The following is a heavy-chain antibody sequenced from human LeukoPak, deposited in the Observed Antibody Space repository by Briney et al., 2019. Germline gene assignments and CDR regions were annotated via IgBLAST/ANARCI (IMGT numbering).Heavy chain of an antibody. D-gene: IGHD3-10*01. CDR3: ARGTITMVRGLIIRFNWFDP. V-gene: IGHV1-8*01. CDR1: GYTFTSYD. Sequence: AAVTVSCKPSGYTFTSYDINWVRQAPGQGREWMGWMNPNSGNTGSAQKFQGRVTMTVNTSICTAYMELSSLRSEDTAVYYCARGTITMVRGLIIRFNWFDPWGQGTLVTVSS. CDR2: MNPNSGNT. J-gene: IGHJ5*02.